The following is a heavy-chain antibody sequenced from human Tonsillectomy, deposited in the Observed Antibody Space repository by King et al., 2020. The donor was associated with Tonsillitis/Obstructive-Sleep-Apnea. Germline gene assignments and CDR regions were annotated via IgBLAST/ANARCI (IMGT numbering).Heavy chain of an antibody. CDR3: AXGXTVKSFDY. J-gene: IGHJ4*02. D-gene: IGHD4-17*01. V-gene: IGHV4-31*03. CDR1: GGSISSGGYY. Sequence: QLQESGPGLVKPSQTLSLTCTVSGGSISSGGYYWSWIRQHPGKGLEWIGCIYYSGNTYYNPSLKSRLTISVNTSKNQFSLKLSSVTPADTAVYYCAXGXTVKSFDYWRQGXLXTVSS. CDR2: IYYSGNT.